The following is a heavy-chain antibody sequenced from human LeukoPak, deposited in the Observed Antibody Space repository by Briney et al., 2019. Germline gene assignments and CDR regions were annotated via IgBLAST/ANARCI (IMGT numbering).Heavy chain of an antibody. D-gene: IGHD3-10*01. Sequence: GGSLRLSCAASQFTFRAYTMAWVRQAPGKGLEWVSAISGSGVSTYYADSVKGRFTISRDNSKNTLYLQMNSLRAEDTAVYFCAKRGVVIRAVIIVGFHKEAYYFDYWGQGALVTVSS. V-gene: IGHV3-23*01. J-gene: IGHJ4*02. CDR1: QFTFRAYT. CDR3: AKRGVVIRAVIIVGFHKEAYYFDY. CDR2: ISGSGVST.